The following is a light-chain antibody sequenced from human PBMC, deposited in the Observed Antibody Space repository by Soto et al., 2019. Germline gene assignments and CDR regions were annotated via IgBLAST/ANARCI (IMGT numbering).Light chain of an antibody. V-gene: IGKV3-15*01. J-gene: IGKJ1*01. CDR3: QQYNNWPRT. CDR2: GAS. Sequence: EIVMTQSPATLSGWAGERATLSCRASQSVSSNLAWYQQKPGQAPRLLIYGASTRATGIPARFSGSGSGTEFTLTISSLQSEDFAVYYCQQYNNWPRTFGQGTKVDIK. CDR1: QSVSSN.